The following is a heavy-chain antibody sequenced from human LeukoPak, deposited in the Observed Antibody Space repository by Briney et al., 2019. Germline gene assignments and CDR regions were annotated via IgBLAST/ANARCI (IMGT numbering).Heavy chain of an antibody. V-gene: IGHV3-74*01. CDR2: IKTDGRST. D-gene: IGHD6-19*01. CDR1: GFTFSYYW. J-gene: IGHJ4*02. CDR3: ARGRIGGWTDY. Sequence: GGSLRLSCAASGFTFSYYWMHWVRQAPGKGLVWVSRIKTDGRSTNYADSVKGRFTISRDNAKNTLYLQMNSLRAEDTAVYYCARGRIGGWTDYSGPGTRVTVSS.